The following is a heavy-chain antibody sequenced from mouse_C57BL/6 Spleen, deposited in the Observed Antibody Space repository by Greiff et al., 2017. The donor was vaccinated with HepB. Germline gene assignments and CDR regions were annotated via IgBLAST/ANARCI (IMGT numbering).Heavy chain of an antibody. Sequence: EVQVVESGGDLVKPGGSLKLSCAASGFTFSSYGMSWVRQTPDKRLEWVATISSGGSYTYYPDSVKGRFTISRDNAKNTLYLQMSSLKSEDTAMYYCARQDSRKAMDYWGQGTSVTVSS. J-gene: IGHJ4*01. CDR1: GFTFSSYG. CDR2: ISSGGSYT. D-gene: IGHD1-1*01. V-gene: IGHV5-6*01. CDR3: ARQDSRKAMDY.